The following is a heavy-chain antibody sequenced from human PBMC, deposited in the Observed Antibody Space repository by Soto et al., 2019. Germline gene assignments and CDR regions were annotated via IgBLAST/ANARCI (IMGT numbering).Heavy chain of an antibody. J-gene: IGHJ6*02. CDR1: GGSFSGYY. CDR2: INHSGST. Sequence: PLETLSLTCAVYGGSFSGYYWSWIRQPPGKGLEWIGEINHSGSTNYNPSLKSRVTISVDTSKNQFSLKLSSVTAADTAVYYCARAFSSGWYYYYGMDVWGQGTTVTVSS. V-gene: IGHV4-34*01. D-gene: IGHD6-19*01. CDR3: ARAFSSGWYYYYGMDV.